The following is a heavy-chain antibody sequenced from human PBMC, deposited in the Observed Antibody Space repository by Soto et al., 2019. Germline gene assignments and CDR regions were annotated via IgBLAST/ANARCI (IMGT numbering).Heavy chain of an antibody. CDR1: GFSLRTSGVS. D-gene: IGHD2-15*01. V-gene: IGHV2-5*02. J-gene: IGHJ3*02. CDR3: AHLVIADTQGGFDM. CDR2: IYWDDDN. Sequence: QITLKESGPPVVKPTQTLTLTCTFSGFSLRTSGVSVGWIRQPPGKALEWLALIYWDDDNRYSPSLKSRLTITRDTSKNQVVLTMTNMDPVDTATYYCAHLVIADTQGGFDMWGQGTMVTVSS.